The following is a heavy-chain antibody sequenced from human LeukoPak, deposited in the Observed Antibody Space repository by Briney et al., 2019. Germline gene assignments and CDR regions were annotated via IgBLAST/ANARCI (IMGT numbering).Heavy chain of an antibody. D-gene: IGHD4-17*01. CDR2: INPNSGGT. Sequence: ASVKVSCKASGYTFTGYYIHWVRQAPGQGLEWMGWINPNSGGTDYAQKFQGRVTMTRDTSINTAYMELSILKSDDSAVYYCARETPDYGEPFDYWGQGTLVTVSS. CDR3: ARETPDYGEPFDY. V-gene: IGHV1-2*02. CDR1: GYTFTGYY. J-gene: IGHJ4*02.